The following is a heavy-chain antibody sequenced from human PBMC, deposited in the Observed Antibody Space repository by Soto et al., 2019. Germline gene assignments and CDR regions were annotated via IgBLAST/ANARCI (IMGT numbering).Heavy chain of an antibody. CDR2: IKADGREE. CDR3: ARPPGRYDYTRGTRTLFAY. Sequence: VESGGGLVQPGESLRLSCSVSGFTLSSYWMNWVRQVPGKGLEWVANIKADGREENYVDSVKGRFTISSDNAKKSVYLQRNSLRVEDTAVYYCARPPGRYDYTRGTRTLFAYWGQGTLVTVSS. D-gene: IGHD3-16*01. J-gene: IGHJ4*02. V-gene: IGHV3-7*01. CDR1: GFTLSSYW.